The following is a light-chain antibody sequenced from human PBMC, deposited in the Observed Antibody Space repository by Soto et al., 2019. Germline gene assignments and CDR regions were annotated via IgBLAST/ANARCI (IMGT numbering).Light chain of an antibody. CDR1: QTISNY. CDR3: QQSYNIPFT. CDR2: GSS. Sequence: DIQKTQSPASLAASLGDRITISCRASQTISNYLNWYHQKPGKAPRLLIYGSSTLQSGVPSTFSGSGSGTEFTLSISSLQPEDFGTYYCQQSYNIPFTFGPGTNVDVK. J-gene: IGKJ3*01. V-gene: IGKV1-39*01.